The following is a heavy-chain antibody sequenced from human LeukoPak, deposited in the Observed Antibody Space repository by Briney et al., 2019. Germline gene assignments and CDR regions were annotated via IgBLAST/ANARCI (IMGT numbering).Heavy chain of an antibody. CDR3: ARRATLTPHGMDV. J-gene: IGHJ6*02. CDR2: ICYSGST. CDR1: GGSISSSGYF. D-gene: IGHD1-14*01. Sequence: PSETLSLTCTVSGGSISSSGYFWVWIRQPPGKGLEWIGSICYSGSTYYNPSLKSRVTISIDTSKNQFSLKLTSVTAADTAVYYCARRATLTPHGMDVWGQGTTVTVSS. V-gene: IGHV4-39*01.